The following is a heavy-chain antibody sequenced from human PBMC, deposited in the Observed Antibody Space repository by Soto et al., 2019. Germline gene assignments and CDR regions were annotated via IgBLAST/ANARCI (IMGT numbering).Heavy chain of an antibody. D-gene: IGHD1-26*01. CDR1: GFTFDDYT. Sequence: GGSLRLSCAASGFTFDDYTMHWVRQAPGKGLEWVSLISWDGGSTYYADSVKGRFTISRDNSKNSLYLQMNSLRTEDTALYYCAKDFPSGSYYNFQHWGQGTLVTVSS. CDR2: ISWDGGST. V-gene: IGHV3-43*01. J-gene: IGHJ1*01. CDR3: AKDFPSGSYYNFQH.